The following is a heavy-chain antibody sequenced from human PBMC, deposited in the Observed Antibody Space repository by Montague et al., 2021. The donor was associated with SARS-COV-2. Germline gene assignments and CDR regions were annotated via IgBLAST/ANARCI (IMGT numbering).Heavy chain of an antibody. CDR2: LSTSGST. CDR3: ARDASSANSPANNWFDS. V-gene: IGHV4-4*07. Sequence: SETLSLTCSVSGGSITTYYWSWVRQPAGKGLEWIGRLSTSGSTNYNPSLKSRVTISLDTSKNQVSLKLSSVTAADTAVHYCARDASSANSPANNWFDSWGQGTLVTVSS. J-gene: IGHJ5*01. D-gene: IGHD4/OR15-4a*01. CDR1: GGSITTYY.